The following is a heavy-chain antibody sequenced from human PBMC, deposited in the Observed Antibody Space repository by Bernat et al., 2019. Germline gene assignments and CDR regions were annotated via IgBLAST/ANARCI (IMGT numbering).Heavy chain of an antibody. Sequence: EVQLVESGGGLVQPGGSLRLSCAASGFTFSSYAMSWVRQAPGKGLEWVSYISSSGSTIYYADSVKGRFTISRDNAKNSLYLQMNSLRAEDTAVYYCARDHRIAVAGTGRFDPWGQGTLVTVSS. D-gene: IGHD6-19*01. J-gene: IGHJ5*02. CDR1: GFTFSSYA. CDR2: ISSSGSTI. CDR3: ARDHRIAVAGTGRFDP. V-gene: IGHV3-48*03.